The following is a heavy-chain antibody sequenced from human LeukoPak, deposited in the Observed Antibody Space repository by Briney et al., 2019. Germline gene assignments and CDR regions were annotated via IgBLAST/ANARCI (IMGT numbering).Heavy chain of an antibody. D-gene: IGHD2-21*01. CDR3: ARPIVVEPLRAFDI. V-gene: IGHV4-39*07. Sequence: PSETLSLTCTVSGGSISSSSYYWGWIRQPPGKGLEWIGEINHSGSTNYNPSLKSRVTISVDTSKNQFSLKLSSVTAADTAVYYCARPIVVEPLRAFDIWGQGTMVTVSS. CDR2: INHSGST. J-gene: IGHJ3*02. CDR1: GGSISSSSYY.